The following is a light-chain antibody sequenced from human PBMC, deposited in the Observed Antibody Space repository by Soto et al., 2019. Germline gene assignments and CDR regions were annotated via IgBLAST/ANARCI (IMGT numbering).Light chain of an antibody. CDR1: SSDVGYYNY. CDR3: SSYTTSSTPYV. CDR2: EVS. Sequence: QSALTQPASVSGSPGQSITVSCTGTSSDVGYYNYVSWYQHHPGKAPKLMIYEVSNRPSGVSNRFSASKSGSTAFLTISGRQAEDEADYYCSSYTTSSTPYVFGTGTKLTVL. J-gene: IGLJ1*01. V-gene: IGLV2-14*01.